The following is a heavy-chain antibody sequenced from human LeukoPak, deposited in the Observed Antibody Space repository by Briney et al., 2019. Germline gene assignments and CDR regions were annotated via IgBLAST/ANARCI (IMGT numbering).Heavy chain of an antibody. D-gene: IGHD6-19*01. V-gene: IGHV1-8*01. J-gene: IGHJ6*02. CDR1: GYTFTSYD. Sequence: ASVKVSCKASGYTFTSYDIHWVRQATGQGLEWMGWMNPNSGNTGYAQKFQGRVTMTRNTSISTAYMELSSLRSEDTAVYYCARGRRQWLVPYYYYYGMNVWGQGTTVTVSS. CDR2: MNPNSGNT. CDR3: ARGRRQWLVPYYYYYGMNV.